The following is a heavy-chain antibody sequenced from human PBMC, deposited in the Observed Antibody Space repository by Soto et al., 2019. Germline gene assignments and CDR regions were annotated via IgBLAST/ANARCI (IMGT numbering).Heavy chain of an antibody. J-gene: IGHJ6*02. CDR2: ISSSSSYT. Sequence: GGSLRLSCAESGFTFSDYYMSWIRQAPRKGLEWVSYISSSSSYTNYADSVKGRFTISRDNAKNSLYLQMNSLRAEDTAVYYCARELLWFGELNYGMDVWGQGTTVTVSS. D-gene: IGHD3-10*01. V-gene: IGHV3-11*06. CDR1: GFTFSDYY. CDR3: ARELLWFGELNYGMDV.